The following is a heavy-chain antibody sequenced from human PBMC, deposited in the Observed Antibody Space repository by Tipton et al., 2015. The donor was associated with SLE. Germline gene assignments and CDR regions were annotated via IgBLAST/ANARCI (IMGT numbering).Heavy chain of an antibody. CDR2: ISAYNGNT. CDR1: GYTFTSYG. D-gene: IGHD6-13*01. CDR3: ARKGLIAAAGTGYYYGMDV. V-gene: IGHV1-18*01. Sequence: QSGPEVKKPGASVKVSCKASGYTFTSYGISWVRQAPGQGLEWMGWISAYNGNTNYAQKLQGRVTMTTDTSTSTAYMELRSLRSDDTAVYYCARKGLIAAAGTGYYYGMDVWGQGTTVTVSS. J-gene: IGHJ6*02.